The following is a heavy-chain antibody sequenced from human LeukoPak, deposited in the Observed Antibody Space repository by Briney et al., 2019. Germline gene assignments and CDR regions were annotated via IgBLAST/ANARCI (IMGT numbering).Heavy chain of an antibody. CDR3: ARDGWFGDYNWFDP. Sequence: GGSLRLSCAASGFTFSSYSMNWVRQAPGKGLEWVSYFSSASNTIYYADSVKGRFTISRDNAKNSLYPQMNSLRAEDTAMYYCARDGWFGDYNWFDPWGQGTLVTVSS. J-gene: IGHJ5*02. CDR1: GFTFSSYS. V-gene: IGHV3-48*01. CDR2: FSSASNTI. D-gene: IGHD3-10*01.